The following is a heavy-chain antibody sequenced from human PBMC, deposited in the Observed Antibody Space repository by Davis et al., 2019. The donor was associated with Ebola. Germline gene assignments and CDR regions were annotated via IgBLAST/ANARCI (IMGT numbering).Heavy chain of an antibody. CDR2: ISAHNGNT. Sequence: ASVKVSCKASGYAFTTYGISWVRRAPGQGLEWMGWISAHNGNTVYAQKVQDRVTMTTDTVTSTAYMELRSLRFDDTAIYYCARGYGDYGAPYYYYGLDVWGQGTTVTVSS. V-gene: IGHV1-18*01. CDR1: GYAFTTYG. CDR3: ARGYGDYGAPYYYYGLDV. J-gene: IGHJ6*02. D-gene: IGHD4-17*01.